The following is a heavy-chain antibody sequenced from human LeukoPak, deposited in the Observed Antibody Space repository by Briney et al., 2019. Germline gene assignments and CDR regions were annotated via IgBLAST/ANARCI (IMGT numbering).Heavy chain of an antibody. Sequence: ASVKVSCKASGYTFTSYDINWVRQATGQGLEWMGWINPNSGGTNYAQKFQGRVTMTRDTSISTAYMELSRPRSDDTAVYYCARDILCSSTSCYENWFDPWGQGTLVTVSS. CDR2: INPNSGGT. J-gene: IGHJ5*02. CDR3: ARDILCSSTSCYENWFDP. CDR1: GYTFTSYD. D-gene: IGHD2-2*01. V-gene: IGHV1-2*02.